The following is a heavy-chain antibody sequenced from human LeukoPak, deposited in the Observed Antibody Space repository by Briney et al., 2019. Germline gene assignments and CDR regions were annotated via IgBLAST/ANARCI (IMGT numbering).Heavy chain of an antibody. V-gene: IGHV3-30*18. CDR1: GFTFNNYG. Sequence: GQSLRLSCAVSGFTFNNYGMHWVRQAPGEGLEWVAVILYDGRNKHHTDSVTGRFTICRDTSTDTLWRQTGRLRTEGTCVNFCAKGPLRCTTSAIDYWGQGTLVTVSS. D-gene: IGHD1-1*01. CDR3: AKGPLRCTTSAIDY. J-gene: IGHJ4*02. CDR2: ILYDGRNK.